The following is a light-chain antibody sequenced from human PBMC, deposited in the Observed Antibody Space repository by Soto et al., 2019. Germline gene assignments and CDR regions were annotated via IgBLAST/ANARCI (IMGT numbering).Light chain of an antibody. Sequence: EIVLTQSLATLSLSPGERAPLSCMASQSVSSYLAWYQQKPGQAPRLLSYDASNSAAGIPARFSGSGSGTDFTLTISSLEPEAFAADSCQQPTNWPLLTCAGETKMEIK. J-gene: IGKJ4*01. CDR1: QSVSSY. CDR3: QQPTNWPLLT. CDR2: DAS. V-gene: IGKV3-11*01.